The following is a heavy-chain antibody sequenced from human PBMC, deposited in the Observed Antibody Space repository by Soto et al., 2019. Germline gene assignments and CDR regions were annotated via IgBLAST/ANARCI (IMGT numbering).Heavy chain of an antibody. CDR3: ARDLRGSSSGYLYVFDY. CDR1: GVTVSTYS. J-gene: IGHJ4*02. D-gene: IGHD3-22*01. CDR2: LYSGGTT. V-gene: IGHV3-53*01. Sequence: EVQLVESGGGLIQPGGSLRLSCAASGVTVSTYSMSWVRQAPGKGLGWVSVLYSGGTTYYADSVKGRFTISRDNSKNTLYLHMNSLRPEDTAVYYCARDLRGSSSGYLYVFDYLGQVTLVTVSS.